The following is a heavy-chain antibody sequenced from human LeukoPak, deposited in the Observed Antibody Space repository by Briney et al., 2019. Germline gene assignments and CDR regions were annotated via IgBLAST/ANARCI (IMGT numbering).Heavy chain of an antibody. J-gene: IGHJ3*01. CDR2: ISSDGNNE. D-gene: IGHD6-13*01. CDR3: ARDRGYTFDL. V-gene: IGHV3-33*08. Sequence: PGGSLRLSCAASGFSFSAFDMHWVRQAPGKGPEWLAVISSDGNNEYYGDSMKGRFTISRDNAKNTLYLQMNSLRAEDTAVYYCARDRGYTFDLWGQGTMVTVSS. CDR1: GFSFSAFD.